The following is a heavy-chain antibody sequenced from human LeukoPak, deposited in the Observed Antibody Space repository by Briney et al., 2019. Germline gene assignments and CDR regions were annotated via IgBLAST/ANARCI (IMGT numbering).Heavy chain of an antibody. V-gene: IGHV4-34*01. Sequence: SETLSLTCAVYGGSFSGYYWSWIRQPPGKGLEWIGEINHSGSTNYNPSLKSRVTISVDTSKNQFSLKLSSVTAADTAVYYCAGGVNYDFWSGYYPGYYYYYMDVWGKGTTVTVSS. CDR3: AGGVNYDFWSGYYPGYYYYYMDV. J-gene: IGHJ6*03. CDR1: GGSFSGYY. CDR2: INHSGST. D-gene: IGHD3-3*01.